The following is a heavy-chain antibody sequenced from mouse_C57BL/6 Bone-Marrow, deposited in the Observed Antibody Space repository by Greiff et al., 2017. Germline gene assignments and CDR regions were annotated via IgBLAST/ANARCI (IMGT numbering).Heavy chain of an antibody. J-gene: IGHJ2*01. V-gene: IGHV1-83*01. Sequence: VQLVESGPELVKPGASVKMSCKASGYTFTDYYMHWVKQKPGKGLEWIGEIYPGSGNTYYNEKFKGKATLTADTSSSTAYMQLSSLTSEDSAVYFCARGNYGREDYWGQGTTLTVSS. CDR1: YTFTDYYM. CDR2: YPGSGNTY. D-gene: IGHD1-1*01. CDR3: RGNYGREDY.